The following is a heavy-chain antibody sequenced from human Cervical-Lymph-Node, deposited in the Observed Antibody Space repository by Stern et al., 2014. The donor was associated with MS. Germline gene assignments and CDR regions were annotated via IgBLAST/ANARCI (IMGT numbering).Heavy chain of an antibody. CDR1: GFTFSSSS. CDR2: IRSSSSYL. Sequence: ELHLVESGGGLVKPGGSLRLSCAASGFTFSSSSMNWVRQAPGKGLELVSSIRSSSSYLYYADSLKDRFTISIDNYNNSLHPTINSLRAEDTAVYYCARDSSSWYAIDYWGQGTLVTVSS. CDR3: ARDSSSWYAIDY. D-gene: IGHD6-13*01. J-gene: IGHJ4*02. V-gene: IGHV3-21*01.